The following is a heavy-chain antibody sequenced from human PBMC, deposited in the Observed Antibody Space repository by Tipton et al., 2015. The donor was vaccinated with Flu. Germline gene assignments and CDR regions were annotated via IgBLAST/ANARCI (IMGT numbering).Heavy chain of an antibody. CDR1: GGSISSYY. J-gene: IGHJ4*02. Sequence: TLSLTCTASGGSISSYYWSWIRRPPGKGLEWIGYIYYSGSTNYNPSLKSRVTISVDTSKNQFSLKLSSVTAADTAVYYCARGDCNSTSCLDYWGQGTLVTVSS. CDR2: IYYSGST. CDR3: ARGDCNSTSCLDY. D-gene: IGHD2-2*01. V-gene: IGHV4-59*01.